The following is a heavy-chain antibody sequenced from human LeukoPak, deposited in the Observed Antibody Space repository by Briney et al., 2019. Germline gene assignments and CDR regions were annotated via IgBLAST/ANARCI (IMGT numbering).Heavy chain of an antibody. V-gene: IGHV1-18*01. J-gene: IGHJ4*02. CDR3: ARDRQWLLFHYFDY. CDR2: ISPYNGNT. CDR1: GYTSTTFA. Sequence: ASVKVSCKTSGYTSTTFAINWVRQAPGQGPEWLGWISPYNGNTKYAQYFQGRLTLSTDTSTNTAFMELTSLRSDDTGVYYCARDRQWLLFHYFDYWGQGTLVTVSS. D-gene: IGHD6-19*01.